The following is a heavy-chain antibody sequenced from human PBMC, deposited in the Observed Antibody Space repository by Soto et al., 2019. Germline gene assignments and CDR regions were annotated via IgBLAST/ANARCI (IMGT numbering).Heavy chain of an antibody. J-gene: IGHJ5*02. V-gene: IGHV3-53*02. CDR3: ARATVAPNWFDP. Sequence: EVQLVETGGGLIQPGGSLRLSCAASGFTVSSNYMSWVHQAPGKGLEWVSVIYSGGSTYYADSVKGRFTISRDNSKNTLYLQMNSLRAEDTAVYYCARATVAPNWFDPWGQGTLVTVSS. CDR2: IYSGGST. CDR1: GFTVSSNY. D-gene: IGHD4-4*01.